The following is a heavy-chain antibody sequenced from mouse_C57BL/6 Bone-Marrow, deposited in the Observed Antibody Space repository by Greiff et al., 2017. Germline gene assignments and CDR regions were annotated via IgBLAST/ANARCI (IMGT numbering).Heavy chain of an antibody. V-gene: IGHV1-54*01. CDR3: ARERDYYGSRNAMDY. CDR1: GYAFTNYL. D-gene: IGHD1-1*01. Sequence: VQLQQSGAELVRPGTSVKVSCKASGYAFTNYLIEWVKQRPGQGLEWIGVINPGSGGTNYNEKFKGKATLTADKSSSTAYMQLSSLTSEDSAVYVCARERDYYGSRNAMDYWGQGTSVTVSS. CDR2: INPGSGGT. J-gene: IGHJ4*01.